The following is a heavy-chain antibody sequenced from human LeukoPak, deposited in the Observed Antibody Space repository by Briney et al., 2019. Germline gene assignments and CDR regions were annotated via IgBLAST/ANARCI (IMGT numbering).Heavy chain of an antibody. J-gene: IGHJ4*02. V-gene: IGHV4-30-4*01. CDR1: GGSISSGDYY. CDR2: IYYSGST. CDR3: ARVLGSGFGELFGLDY. D-gene: IGHD3-10*01. Sequence: SQTLSLTCTVSGGSISSGDYYWSWIRQPPGKGLEWNGYIYYSGSTYYNPSLKSRVTISVDTSKNQFSLKLSSVTAADTAVYYCARVLGSGFGELFGLDYWGQGTLVTVSS.